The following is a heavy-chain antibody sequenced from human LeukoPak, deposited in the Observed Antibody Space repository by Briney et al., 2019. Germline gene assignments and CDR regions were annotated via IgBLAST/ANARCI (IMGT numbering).Heavy chain of an antibody. V-gene: IGHV4-34*01. Sequence: SETLSLTCAVYGGSFSGYYWSWIRQPPGKGLEWIGEINHSGSTNYNPSLKSRVTISVDTSKNQFSLKLSSVTAADTAVYYCARGITTFGVAGDYYYYYMDVWGKGTTVTVSS. CDR3: ARGITTFGVAGDYYYYYMDV. CDR2: INHSGST. D-gene: IGHD3-3*01. J-gene: IGHJ6*03. CDR1: GGSFSGYY.